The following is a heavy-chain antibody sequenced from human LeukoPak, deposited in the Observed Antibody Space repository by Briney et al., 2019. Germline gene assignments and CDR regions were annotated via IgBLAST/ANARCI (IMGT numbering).Heavy chain of an antibody. J-gene: IGHJ4*02. CDR2: ISYDGSNK. V-gene: IGHV3-30*04. D-gene: IGHD1-26*01. CDR3: ARDWDSGSYYDY. Sequence: GGSLRLSVAAPGFTFGGYVLPWVRKAPGKGLGWVAVISYDGSNKYYADSVKGRFTISRDNSKNTLYLQMNSLRAEDTAVYYCARDWDSGSYYDYWGQGTLVTVSS. CDR1: GFTFGGYV.